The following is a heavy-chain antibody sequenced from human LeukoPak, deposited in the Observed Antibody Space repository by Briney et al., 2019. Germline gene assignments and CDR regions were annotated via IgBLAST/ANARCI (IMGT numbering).Heavy chain of an antibody. J-gene: IGHJ6*02. CDR2: IIPTLGIA. CDR1: GGTFSSYA. D-gene: IGHD3-16*01. V-gene: IGHV1-69*04. Sequence: ASVTVSCKASGGTFSSYAISWVRQAPGQGLEWMGRIIPTLGIANYAQKFQGRVTITADKSTSTAYMELSSLRSEDTAVYYCARGGDPHYGMDVWGQGTTVTVSS. CDR3: ARGGDPHYGMDV.